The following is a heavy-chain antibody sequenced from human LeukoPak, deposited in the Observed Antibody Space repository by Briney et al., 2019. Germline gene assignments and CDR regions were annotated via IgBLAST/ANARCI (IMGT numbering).Heavy chain of an antibody. V-gene: IGHV3-33*01. J-gene: IGHJ3*02. CDR2: IWYDGSEK. CDR3: VRWADNKALDT. D-gene: IGHD2-15*01. CDR1: GFIFRSHG. Sequence: EGSLRLSCGASGFIFRSHGMHWVRQAPGKGLEWVAVIWYDGSEKYYVDSVKGRFTISRDNSRNTLFLQMNNLRVDDTAVYYCVRWADNKALDTWGQGTVVIVSS.